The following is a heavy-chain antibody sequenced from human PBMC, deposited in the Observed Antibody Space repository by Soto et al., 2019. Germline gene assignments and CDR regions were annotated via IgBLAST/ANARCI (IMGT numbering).Heavy chain of an antibody. Sequence: QVQLVESGGGVVQPGRSLRLSCAASGFTFSSYGMHWVRQAPGKGLEWVAVISCDGSNKYYADSVKGRFTISRDNSKNTLYLQMNSLRAEDTAVYYCAKDRDIVVVVAAFDYWGQGTLVTVSS. V-gene: IGHV3-30*18. CDR1: GFTFSSYG. J-gene: IGHJ4*02. D-gene: IGHD2-15*01. CDR2: ISCDGSNK. CDR3: AKDRDIVVVVAAFDY.